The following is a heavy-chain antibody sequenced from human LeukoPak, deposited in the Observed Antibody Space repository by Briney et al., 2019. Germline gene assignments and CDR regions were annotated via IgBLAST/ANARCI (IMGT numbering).Heavy chain of an antibody. D-gene: IGHD3-10*01. J-gene: IGHJ4*02. CDR1: GYTFTSYY. V-gene: IGHV7-4-1*02. Sequence: ASVKVSCKASGYTFTSYYMHWVRQAPGQGLEWMGWINTNTGNPTYAQGFTGRFVFSLDTSVSTAYLQISSLKAEDTAVYYCARDRSFGELSLPFDYWGQGALVTVSS. CDR2: INTNTGNP. CDR3: ARDRSFGELSLPFDY.